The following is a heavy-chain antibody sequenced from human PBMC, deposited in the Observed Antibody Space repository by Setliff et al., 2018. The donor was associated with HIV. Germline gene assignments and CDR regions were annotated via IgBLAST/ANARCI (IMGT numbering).Heavy chain of an antibody. CDR2: ISSSGSTI. Sequence: GGSLRLSCAASGFTFSDHYMGWIRQAPGKGLEWVSYISSSGSTISYADSVKGRFTISRDNAKNSLFLQMNSLRAEDTAVYYCARLNRDLVVVTALYFHHWGQGTLVTVSS. J-gene: IGHJ1*01. V-gene: IGHV3-11*04. D-gene: IGHD2-21*02. CDR3: ARLNRDLVVVTALYFHH. CDR1: GFTFSDHY.